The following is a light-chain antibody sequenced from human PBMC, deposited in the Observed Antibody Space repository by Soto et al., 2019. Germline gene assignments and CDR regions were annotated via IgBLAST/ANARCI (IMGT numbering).Light chain of an antibody. CDR2: GVS. Sequence: QSVLTQPASVSGSPGQSIAIPCTGSGRDVGAYNYVSWYQQHPGKAPKLIIYGVSHRPSGVSTRFSASRSAYTALLTISGLQAEDEADYYCSSFTTTYFYVFGPGIKLTVL. V-gene: IGLV2-14*01. CDR3: SSFTTTYFYV. J-gene: IGLJ1*01. CDR1: GRDVGAYNY.